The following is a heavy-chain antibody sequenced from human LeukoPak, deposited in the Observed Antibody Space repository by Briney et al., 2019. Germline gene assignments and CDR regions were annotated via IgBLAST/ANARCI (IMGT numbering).Heavy chain of an antibody. V-gene: IGHV4-34*01. CDR3: ARRRLGGNWNSKDGAWFDP. J-gene: IGHJ5*02. CDR2: INHSGST. Sequence: PSETLSLTCAVYGGSFSGYYWSWIRQPPGKGLEWIGEINHSGSTNYNPSLKSRVTISVDTSKNQFSLKLSSVTAADTAVYYCARRRLGGNWNSKDGAWFDPWGQGTLVTVSS. CDR1: GGSFSGYY. D-gene: IGHD1-7*01.